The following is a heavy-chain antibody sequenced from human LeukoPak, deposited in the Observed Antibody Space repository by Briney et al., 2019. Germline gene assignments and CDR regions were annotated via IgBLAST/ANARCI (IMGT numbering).Heavy chain of an antibody. Sequence: SGTLSLTCSVSGGSISSYYWSWIRQPAGEGLEWIGRIYTSGSTNFTPSLKSLVTMSVDTSKNQFSLKLSPVTAADTAVHFCARIAAADTTALDAFDIWGQGTRVTVSS. CDR1: GGSISSYY. J-gene: IGHJ3*02. CDR3: ARIAAADTTALDAFDI. CDR2: IYTSGST. V-gene: IGHV4-4*07. D-gene: IGHD6-13*01.